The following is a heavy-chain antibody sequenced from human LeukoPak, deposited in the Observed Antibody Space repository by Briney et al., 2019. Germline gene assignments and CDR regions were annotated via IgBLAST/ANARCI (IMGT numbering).Heavy chain of an antibody. Sequence: GGSLRLSCAASGFTFSSHAMSWVRQAPGKGLEWVSAISDSGDNTYYADSVKGRFTISRDNSKNTLYLQMNSLRAEDTAVYYCAKRSSSGSPGYWGQGALVTVSS. D-gene: IGHD1-26*01. J-gene: IGHJ4*02. CDR3: AKRSSSGSPGY. CDR1: GFTFSSHA. CDR2: ISDSGDNT. V-gene: IGHV3-23*01.